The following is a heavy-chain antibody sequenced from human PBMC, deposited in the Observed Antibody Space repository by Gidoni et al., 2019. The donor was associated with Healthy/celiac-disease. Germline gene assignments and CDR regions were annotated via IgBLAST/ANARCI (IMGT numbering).Heavy chain of an antibody. CDR1: GVTFEDYA. CDR3: AKGPYSSSPGFDY. Sequence: EVQLVESGGGVVQPGGSLRLSCAASGVTFEDYAMHWVRQAPGKGLEWVSLISGDGGSTYYADSVKGRFTISRDNSKNSLYLQMNSLRTEDTALYYCAKGPYSSSPGFDYWGQGTLVTVSS. CDR2: ISGDGGST. J-gene: IGHJ4*02. V-gene: IGHV3-43*02. D-gene: IGHD6-6*01.